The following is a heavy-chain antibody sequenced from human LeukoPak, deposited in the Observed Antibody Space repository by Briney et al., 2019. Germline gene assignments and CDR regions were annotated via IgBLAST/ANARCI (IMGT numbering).Heavy chain of an antibody. CDR1: GFTFSSYS. CDR3: AIGRGYCSSTSCQNWFDP. D-gene: IGHD2-2*01. V-gene: IGHV3-21*01. CDR2: ISSSSSYI. J-gene: IGHJ5*02. Sequence: PGGSLRLSCAASGFTFSSYSVNWVRQAPGKGLEWVSSISSSSSYIYYADSVKGRFTISRDNAKNSLYLQMNSLRAEDTAVYYCAIGRGYCSSTSCQNWFDPWGQGTLVTVSS.